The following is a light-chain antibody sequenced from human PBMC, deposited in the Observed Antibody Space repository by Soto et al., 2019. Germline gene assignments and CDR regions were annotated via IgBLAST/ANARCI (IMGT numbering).Light chain of an antibody. Sequence: DSQMTKYTSSLSASLGDSVTITCRASQGISNYLAWYQQKPGKVPKLLIYAASTLQSGVPSRFSGSGSGTDFTLTISSLQPEDVATYYCQKSTSAPLPFSGVTK. CDR3: QKSTSAPLP. CDR2: AAS. CDR1: QGISNY. J-gene: IGKJ4*01. V-gene: IGKV1-27*01.